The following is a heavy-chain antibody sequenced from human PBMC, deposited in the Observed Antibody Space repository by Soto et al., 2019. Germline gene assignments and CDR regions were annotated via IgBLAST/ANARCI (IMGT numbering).Heavy chain of an antibody. V-gene: IGHV3-64D*06. Sequence: GGSLRLSCSASGFTFTNYAIHWIRQAPGKGLEYVSAISSTGGSTYYADSVKGRFTISRDNSKNTVYLQMSSLRSEDSAVYYCVARYCSSTTCYQVDYWGQGTLVTGSS. D-gene: IGHD2-2*01. J-gene: IGHJ4*02. CDR3: VARYCSSTTCYQVDY. CDR1: GFTFTNYA. CDR2: ISSTGGST.